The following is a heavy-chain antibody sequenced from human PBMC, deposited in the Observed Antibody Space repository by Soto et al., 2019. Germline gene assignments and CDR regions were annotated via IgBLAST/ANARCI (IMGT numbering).Heavy chain of an antibody. D-gene: IGHD3-10*01. J-gene: IGHJ4*02. CDR1: GGTFSSYA. V-gene: IGHV1-69*01. Sequence: QVQLVQSGAEVKKPGSSVKVSCKASGGTFSSYAISWVRQAPGQGLEWMGGIIPIFGTANYAQKSQGRVTITADESPSTAYMELSGLRSEDTAVYYCARDRFGGSGSYEDYWGQGPLVTVSS. CDR2: IIPIFGTA. CDR3: ARDRFGGSGSYEDY.